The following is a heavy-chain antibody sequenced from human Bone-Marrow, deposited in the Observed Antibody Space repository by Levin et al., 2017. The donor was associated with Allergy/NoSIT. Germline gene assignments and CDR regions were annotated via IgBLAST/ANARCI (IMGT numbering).Heavy chain of an antibody. V-gene: IGHV5-51*01. CDR1: GYSFTTYW. J-gene: IGHJ3*02. CDR3: ARLAYYYGSGDDLNAFDI. D-gene: IGHD3-10*01. Sequence: KVSCKGSGYSFTTYWIGWVRQMPGKGLEWMAIIYPADSNTRYSPSFQGQVTISADKSISTAYLQWTSLKTSDTAMYFCARLAYYYGSGDDLNAFDIWGQGTMVTVSS. CDR2: IYPADSNT.